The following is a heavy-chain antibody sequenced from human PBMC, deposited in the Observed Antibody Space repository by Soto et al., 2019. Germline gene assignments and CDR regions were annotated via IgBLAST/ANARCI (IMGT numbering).Heavy chain of an antibody. CDR2: ISYSGST. CDR1: GGSLISYY. J-gene: IGHJ6*02. D-gene: IGHD6-13*01. CDR3: GRAHRDLQKLVHYYYSMDV. Sequence: SETLSLTCIVSGGSLISYYWSWIRQAPGRGLEWLGHISYSGSTNYNPSLKSRLTMSVDTSTNHFSLKLTSVTAADTAVYYCGRAHRDLQKLVHYYYSMDVWGQGTTVTVSS. V-gene: IGHV4-59*08.